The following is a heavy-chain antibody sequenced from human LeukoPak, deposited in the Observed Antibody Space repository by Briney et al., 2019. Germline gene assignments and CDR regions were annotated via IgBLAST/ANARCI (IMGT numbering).Heavy chain of an antibody. V-gene: IGHV3-74*01. D-gene: IGHD6-13*01. J-gene: IGHJ4*02. CDR3: ARGAVAAPGTDY. CDR1: GFTFSSYW. CDR2: INSDGSDT. Sequence: GGSLRLSCAASGFTFSSYWMSWVRQAPGKGLVWVSCINSDGSDTTYADSVKSRFTISGDNAKNTLYLQMNSLRAEDTAVYYCARGAVAAPGTDYWGQGALVTVSS.